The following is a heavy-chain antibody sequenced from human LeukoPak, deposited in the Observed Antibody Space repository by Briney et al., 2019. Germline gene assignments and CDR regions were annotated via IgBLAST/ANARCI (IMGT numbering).Heavy chain of an antibody. CDR3: ASPRSGYRYTFDY. V-gene: IGHV4-4*09. J-gene: IGHJ4*02. CDR2: ISTSGST. Sequence: SETLSLTCAVSAASISNYYWSCIRQAPAKGLESTGYISTSGSTNYNPSLTSRVSISLDTSKNRFSLNLNFVTAADTAVYYCASPRSGYRYTFDYWGQGALVTVSS. D-gene: IGHD3-22*01. CDR1: AASISNYY.